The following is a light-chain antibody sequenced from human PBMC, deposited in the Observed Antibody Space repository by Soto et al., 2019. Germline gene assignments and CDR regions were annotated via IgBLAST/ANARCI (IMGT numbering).Light chain of an antibody. Sequence: DIQMTQYPSTLYASVGDRVTITCRASQSIGASLAWFQQKPGKAPNLLIYKASSLESGVPSRFSGSGYGTEFTLTISTLQPDDFATYYCQQYNSSPLTFGGGTKVEIK. V-gene: IGKV1-5*03. CDR1: QSIGAS. CDR3: QQYNSSPLT. J-gene: IGKJ4*01. CDR2: KAS.